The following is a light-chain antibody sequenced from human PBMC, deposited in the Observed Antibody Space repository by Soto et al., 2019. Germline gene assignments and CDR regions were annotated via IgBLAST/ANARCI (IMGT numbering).Light chain of an antibody. CDR1: QSVSSY. V-gene: IGKV3-11*01. CDR3: QQRSNWPPLT. J-gene: IGKJ4*01. Sequence: EIVLTQSPATLSLSPGERATLSCRASQSVSSYLAWYQQKPGQAPRLLIYDASNRATGIPARFSGSGSGTDFTLTISSLEPEDFAVYYCQQRSNWPPLTFDGGTQVDIK. CDR2: DAS.